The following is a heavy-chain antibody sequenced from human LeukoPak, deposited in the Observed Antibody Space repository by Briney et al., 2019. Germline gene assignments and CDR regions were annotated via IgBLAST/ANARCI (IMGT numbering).Heavy chain of an antibody. CDR2: ISYDGSNK. Sequence: GGSLRLSCAASGFTFSSYGMHWVRQAPGKGLEWVAVISYDGSNKYYADSVKGRFTISRDNAKSSMWLQMNGLRDEDTAVYYCARDQTPFYWGQGSLVTVSS. V-gene: IGHV3-30*03. D-gene: IGHD2-15*01. CDR1: GFTFSSYG. CDR3: ARDQTPFY. J-gene: IGHJ4*02.